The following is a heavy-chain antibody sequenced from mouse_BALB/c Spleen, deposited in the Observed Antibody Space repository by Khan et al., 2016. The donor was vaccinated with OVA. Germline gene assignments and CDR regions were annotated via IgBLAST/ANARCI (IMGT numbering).Heavy chain of an antibody. V-gene: IGHV14-3*02. Sequence: EVQLQQSGAELVKPGASVKLSCTASGFNIKDTYMHWVKQRPEQGLEWIGRIDPANGNTNYDPKFQGKATITADTSSNTAYLLLSSLTSEDTAVYYCVRSPGSSLYWGQGTLVTVSA. CDR1: GFNIKDTY. J-gene: IGHJ3*01. CDR2: IDPANGNT. CDR3: VRSPGSSLY. D-gene: IGHD1-1*01.